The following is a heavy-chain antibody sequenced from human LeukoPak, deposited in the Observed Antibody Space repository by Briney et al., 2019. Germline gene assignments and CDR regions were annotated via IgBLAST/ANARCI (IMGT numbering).Heavy chain of an antibody. J-gene: IGHJ4*02. D-gene: IGHD4-17*01. CDR1: GYTFNSYG. V-gene: IGHV1-18*04. CDR2: ISAYNGYT. CDR3: ARVVLRGTATVTTNHDY. Sequence: ASVKVSCKASGYTFNSYGISWVRQAPGQGLEWMGWISAYNGYTNYAQKLQGRVTMTTDTSTRTAYMELRSLRSDDTAVYSCARVVLRGTATVTTNHDYWGQGTLVTVSS.